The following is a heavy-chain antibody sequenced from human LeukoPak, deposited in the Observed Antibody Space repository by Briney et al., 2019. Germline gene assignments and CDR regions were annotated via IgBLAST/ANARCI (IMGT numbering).Heavy chain of an antibody. V-gene: IGHV3-66*02. CDR3: ASLGDYGSFDY. Sequence: GGSLRLSCAASGFTVSNNYMSWLRHAPGKGLEGVSVFYSGGSTYYADSGKGRFTIPRDNSKNTLYLQTNSLRGEDTAVYYCASLGDYGSFDYWGQGTLVTVSS. D-gene: IGHD4-17*01. CDR1: GFTVSNNY. J-gene: IGHJ4*02. CDR2: FYSGGST.